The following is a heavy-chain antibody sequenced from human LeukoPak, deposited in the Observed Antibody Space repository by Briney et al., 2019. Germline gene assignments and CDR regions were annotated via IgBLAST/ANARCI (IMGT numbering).Heavy chain of an antibody. CDR2: ISNNGGST. Sequence: GGSLRLSCATSGFTFSSYAMSWVRQAPGKVLEWVSTISNNGGSTYYADSVKGRFTISRDNSRNTLYLHLKSLRAEDTAVYFCAKDPEPYDFHYFDYWGQGTLVTVSS. CDR1: GFTFSSYA. D-gene: IGHD3-3*01. CDR3: AKDPEPYDFHYFDY. V-gene: IGHV3-23*01. J-gene: IGHJ4*02.